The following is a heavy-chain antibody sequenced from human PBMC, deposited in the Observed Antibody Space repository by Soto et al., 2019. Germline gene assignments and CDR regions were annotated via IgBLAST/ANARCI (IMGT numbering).Heavy chain of an antibody. CDR1: GYTFTRYD. CDR3: ARTDGDLDY. CDR2: MNPKSGYT. V-gene: IGHV1-8*01. Sequence: QVQLVQSGAEVKKPGASVKVSCKTSGYTFTRYDINWVRQATGQGLEWMGWMNPKSGYTGYGQKFQGRVTXXRDTSISTAYMELSSLRSEDTAVYYCARTDGDLDYWGQGTLVTVSS. D-gene: IGHD4-17*01. J-gene: IGHJ4*02.